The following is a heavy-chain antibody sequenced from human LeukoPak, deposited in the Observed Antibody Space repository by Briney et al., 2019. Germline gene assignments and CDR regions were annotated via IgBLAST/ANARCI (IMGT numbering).Heavy chain of an antibody. J-gene: IGHJ4*02. Sequence: SETLSLTCAVYGGSFSGHYWSWIRQPPGKGLEWIGEINHSGSTNYNPSLKSRVTISVDTSKNQFSLKLSSVTAADTAVYYCARDAPPMGYFDYWGQGTLVTVSS. V-gene: IGHV4-34*01. CDR1: GGSFSGHY. CDR3: ARDAPPMGYFDY. CDR2: INHSGST. D-gene: IGHD1-26*01.